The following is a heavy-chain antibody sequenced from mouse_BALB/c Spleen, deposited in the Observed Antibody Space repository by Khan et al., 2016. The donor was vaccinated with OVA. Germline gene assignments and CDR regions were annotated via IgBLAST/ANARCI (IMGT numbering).Heavy chain of an antibody. CDR3: TRTGYGDFAY. J-gene: IGHJ3*01. D-gene: IGHD2-13*01. V-gene: IGHV1S81*02. Sequence: QVQLQQSGAELVKPGASVKLSCKASGYTFTSYYMYWVKQRPGQGLEWIGEINPSDGDTNFNQKFKSKATLTVDKSSTTAYMPLSSLASEDSAVXNYTRTGYGDFAYWGQGTLVTVSA. CDR1: GYTFTSYY. CDR2: INPSDGDT.